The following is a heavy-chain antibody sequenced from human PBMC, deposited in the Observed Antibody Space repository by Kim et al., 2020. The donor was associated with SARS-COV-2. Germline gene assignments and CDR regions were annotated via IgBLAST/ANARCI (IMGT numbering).Heavy chain of an antibody. D-gene: IGHD3-22*01. CDR2: MYFDGSTR. CDR3: ARKTYSRGAFYL. J-gene: IGHJ4*01. V-gene: IGHV3-33*01. Sequence: GGSLRLSCVASGFTFSNSGMHWVRQAPGKGLEWVAVMYFDGSTRYSPGSVKGRFTISRDNSKNTLFLQMNSLTADDTAVYYCARKTYSRGAFYLWGQGT. CDR1: GFTFSNSG.